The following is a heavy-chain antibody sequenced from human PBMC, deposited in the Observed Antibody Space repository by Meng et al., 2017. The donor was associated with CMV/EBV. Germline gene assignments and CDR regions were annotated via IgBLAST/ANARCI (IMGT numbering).Heavy chain of an antibody. CDR1: GFTFSNYA. CDR2: VSYGGSET. CDR3: VRGGKYCSTVNCPRWFDS. Sequence: GESLKISCAASGFTFSNYAMHWVRQAPGKGLEWVAVVSYGGSETDYKDSVMGRVTISRDNSKSTLYLQMDSLTVDDTAMYYCVRGGKYCSTVNCPRWFDSWGQGTLVTVSS. J-gene: IGHJ5*01. D-gene: IGHD2-8*01. V-gene: IGHV3-30*04.